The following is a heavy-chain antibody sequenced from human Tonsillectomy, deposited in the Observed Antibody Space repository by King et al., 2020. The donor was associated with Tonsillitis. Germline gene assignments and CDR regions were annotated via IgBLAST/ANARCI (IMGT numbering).Heavy chain of an antibody. Sequence: VQLQESGPGLVKPSETLSLTCTVSGGSVSSGSYYWSWIRQPPGKGLEWIGYIHYSGSTNYNPSLKSRVIISVDTSKNQFSLKLSSVTAADTAVYYCARDQGFSLTWDNWYFDLWGRGTLVTVSS. CDR2: IHYSGST. CDR3: ARDQGFSLTWDNWYFDL. CDR1: GGSVSSGSYY. J-gene: IGHJ2*01. V-gene: IGHV4-61*01. D-gene: IGHD1-26*01.